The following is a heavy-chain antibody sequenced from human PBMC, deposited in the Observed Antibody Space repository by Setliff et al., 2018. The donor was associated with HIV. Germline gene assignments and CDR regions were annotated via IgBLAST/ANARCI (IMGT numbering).Heavy chain of an antibody. CDR3: ARALSAAGLAWFDP. CDR1: AGSISSYY. CDR2: IYHSGST. V-gene: IGHV4-59*01. D-gene: IGHD6-13*01. J-gene: IGHJ5*02. Sequence: PSETQSLTCTVSAGSISSYYWSWIRQPPGKGLEWIGYIYHSGSTNYNPSLKGRVTISVDTSKDQFSLNLRSVTAADTAVYYCARALSAAGLAWFDPWGQGTLVTVSS.